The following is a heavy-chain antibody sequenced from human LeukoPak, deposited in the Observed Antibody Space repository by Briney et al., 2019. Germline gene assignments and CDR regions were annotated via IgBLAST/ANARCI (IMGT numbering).Heavy chain of an antibody. J-gene: IGHJ4*02. D-gene: IGHD3-10*01. CDR1: GFTFRNYV. Sequence: GSLKLSCAASGFTFRNYVIHRVRQAPGKGLGWVAVSSSDLNVKLYADSVKGRFTISRDNSRSTLYLQMNSLRPEDTAIYYYAREGYYGSGSPPSLYFDYWGQGTLVTVSS. CDR2: SSSDLNVK. V-gene: IGHV3-30-3*01. CDR3: AREGYYGSGSPPSLYFDY.